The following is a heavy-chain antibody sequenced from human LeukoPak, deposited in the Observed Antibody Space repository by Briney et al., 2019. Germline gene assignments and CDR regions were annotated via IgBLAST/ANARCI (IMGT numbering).Heavy chain of an antibody. V-gene: IGHV3-23*01. CDR2: ISGSGSST. CDR3: AKDSASYGRFDY. Sequence: PGGSLRLSCEASGFTFTNYAVSWVRQAPGKGLEWVSVISGSGSSTYYADSVKGRFTISRDDSKNTLYLQMNSLRAEDTAVYSCAKDSASYGRFDYWGQGTLVTVSS. J-gene: IGHJ4*02. CDR1: GFTFTNYA. D-gene: IGHD5-18*01.